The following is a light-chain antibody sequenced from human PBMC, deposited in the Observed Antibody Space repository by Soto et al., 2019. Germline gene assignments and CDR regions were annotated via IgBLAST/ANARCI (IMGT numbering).Light chain of an antibody. CDR3: QQSYSTPVA. V-gene: IGKV1-39*01. J-gene: IGKJ1*01. Sequence: DIPMTQSPSSLSASVGDRVTITCRASQSISSYLNWYQQKPGKAPKLLIYAASSLQSGVPSRFSGSGSGTDFTLTISSLQPEDFATYYCQQSYSTPVAFGQGTKVEIQ. CDR2: AAS. CDR1: QSISSY.